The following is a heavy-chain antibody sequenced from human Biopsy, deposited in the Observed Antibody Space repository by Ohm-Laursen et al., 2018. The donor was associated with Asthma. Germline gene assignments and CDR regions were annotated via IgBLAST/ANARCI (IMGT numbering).Heavy chain of an antibody. Sequence: TQTLTLTCTFSGFSLTTGGVGLGWIRQPPGKALEWLALVYWDDSKRYSPSLKSRLAITKDASRKQVVLAMSNMDTVDTGTYFCARAERRVEFSYFDNWGLGTLVYVSS. CDR3: ARAERRVEFSYFDN. CDR1: GFSLTTGGVG. D-gene: IGHD1-1*01. J-gene: IGHJ4*01. CDR2: VYWDDSK. V-gene: IGHV2-5*02.